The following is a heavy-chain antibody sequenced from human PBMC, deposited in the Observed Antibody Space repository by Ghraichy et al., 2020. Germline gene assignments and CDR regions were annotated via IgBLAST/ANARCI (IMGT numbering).Heavy chain of an antibody. CDR1: GYTFTSYY. V-gene: IGHV1-46*03. CDR2: INPSGGST. D-gene: IGHD6-13*01. J-gene: IGHJ4*02. Sequence: ASVKVSCKASGYTFTSYYIHWVRQAPGQGLEWMGVINPSGGSTTYAQKFQGRVTMTRDTSTSTVYMELSSLRYEDTAVYYCARNLGQQLVQFVGHYWGQGTLVTVSS. CDR3: ARNLGQQLVQFVGHY.